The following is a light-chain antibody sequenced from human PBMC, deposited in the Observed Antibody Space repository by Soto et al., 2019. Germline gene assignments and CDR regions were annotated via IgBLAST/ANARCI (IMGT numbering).Light chain of an antibody. CDR3: QQYDGLPLT. CDR2: DAS. J-gene: IGKJ4*01. V-gene: IGKV1-33*01. Sequence: DIQMTQSPSSLSASIGDRVTITCQASQDISDFLNWYQERPGKAPQLLIYDASKLETVVPSRFSGSGSGKDFTFTISSLQPEDVATYYCQQYDGLPLTFGGGTKVDI. CDR1: QDISDF.